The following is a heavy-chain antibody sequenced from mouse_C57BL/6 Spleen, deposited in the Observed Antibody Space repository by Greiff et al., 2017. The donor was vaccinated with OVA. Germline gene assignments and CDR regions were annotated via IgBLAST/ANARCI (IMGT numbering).Heavy chain of an antibody. CDR1: GYTFTSYW. J-gene: IGHJ1*03. V-gene: IGHV1-50*01. CDR2: IDPSDSYT. Sequence: VQLQQPGAELVQPGASVKLSCKASGYTFTSYWMQWVKQRPGQGLEWIGEIDPSDSYTNYHQKFKGKATLTVDTSSSTAYMQLSSLTSEDYAVYYCARGDYYGSSYENFDVWGTGTTVTVSS. D-gene: IGHD1-1*01. CDR3: ARGDYYGSSYENFDV.